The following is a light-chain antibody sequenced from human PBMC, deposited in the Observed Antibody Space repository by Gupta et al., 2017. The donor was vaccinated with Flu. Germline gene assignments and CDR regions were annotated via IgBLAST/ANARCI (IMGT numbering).Light chain of an antibody. Sequence: RATLSCRASQSVGSYLAWYQQKPGQAPRLLTYDASNRATGIPARFSGSGSGTDFTLTISSLEPEDFAVYYCQQRSNWPPMYTFGQGTKLGIK. V-gene: IGKV3-11*01. CDR2: DAS. CDR3: QQRSNWPPMYT. CDR1: QSVGSY. J-gene: IGKJ2*01.